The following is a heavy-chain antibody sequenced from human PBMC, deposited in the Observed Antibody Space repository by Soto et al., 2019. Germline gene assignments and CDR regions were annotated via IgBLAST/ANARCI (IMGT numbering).Heavy chain of an antibody. CDR2: INKDGSES. V-gene: IGHV3-7*01. CDR3: ARDGHNTNDVDH. D-gene: IGHD1-20*01. Sequence: EVQLVESGGVLVQPGGSLRLSCVAPGFTFDDYWMNWVRQAPGKGLEWVASINKDGSESYYVDSVKGRFTISRDNSKNSLFLQMNSLRAEDTALYYCARDGHNTNDVDHWGQGTLVTVSS. CDR1: GFTFDDYW. J-gene: IGHJ5*02.